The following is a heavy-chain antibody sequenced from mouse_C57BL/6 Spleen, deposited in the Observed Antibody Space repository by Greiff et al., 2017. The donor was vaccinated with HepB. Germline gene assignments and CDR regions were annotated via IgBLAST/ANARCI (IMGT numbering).Heavy chain of an antibody. J-gene: IGHJ2*01. D-gene: IGHD3-2*02. CDR3: GRQLRLRGYFDY. CDR1: GFNIKDYY. CDR2: IDPEDGET. Sequence: DVKLQESGAELVKPGASVKLSCTASGFNIKDYYMHWVKQRTEQGLEWIGRIDPEDGETKYAPKFQGKATITADTSSNTAYLQLSSLTSEDTAVYYCGRQLRLRGYFDYWGQGTTLTVSS. V-gene: IGHV14-2*01.